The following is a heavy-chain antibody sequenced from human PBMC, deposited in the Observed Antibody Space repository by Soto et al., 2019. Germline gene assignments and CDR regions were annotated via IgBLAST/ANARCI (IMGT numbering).Heavy chain of an antibody. J-gene: IGHJ6*02. Sequence: PVGSLRLSCAASGFTFSSYGMHWVRQAPGKGLEWVAVIWYNGSNKYYADSVKGRFTISRDNSKNTLYLQMNSLRAEDTAVYYCARDSPVTGHYYYGMDVWGQGTTVTVS. D-gene: IGHD4-4*01. CDR2: IWYNGSNK. V-gene: IGHV3-33*01. CDR1: GFTFSSYG. CDR3: ARDSPVTGHYYYGMDV.